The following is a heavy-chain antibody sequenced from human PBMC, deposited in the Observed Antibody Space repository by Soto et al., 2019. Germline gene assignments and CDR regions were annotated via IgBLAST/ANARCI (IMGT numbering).Heavy chain of an antibody. D-gene: IGHD6-19*01. Sequence: QVQLVQSGAEVKKPGSSVKVSCKASGGTFSSYAISWVRQAPGQGLEWMGGIIPIFGTENYAQKFQGRVTITADESTSTAYMELSSLRSEDTAVYYCARGASAVAGTWYFDLWGRGTLVTVSS. CDR3: ARGASAVAGTWYFDL. CDR1: GGTFSSYA. CDR2: IIPIFGTE. V-gene: IGHV1-69*01. J-gene: IGHJ2*01.